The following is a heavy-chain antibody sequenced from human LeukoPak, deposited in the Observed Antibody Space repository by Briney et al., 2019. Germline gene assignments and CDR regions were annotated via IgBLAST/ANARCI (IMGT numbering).Heavy chain of an antibody. CDR3: ARGSSSWYGIDY. Sequence: SSETLSLTCTVSGGSISSSSYYWGWIRQPPGKGLEWIGSIYYSGSTYYNPSLKSRVTISVDTSKNQFSLKLSSVTAADTAVYYCARGSSSWYGIDYWGQGTLVTVSS. CDR1: GGSISSSSYY. D-gene: IGHD6-13*01. CDR2: IYYSGST. J-gene: IGHJ4*02. V-gene: IGHV4-39*01.